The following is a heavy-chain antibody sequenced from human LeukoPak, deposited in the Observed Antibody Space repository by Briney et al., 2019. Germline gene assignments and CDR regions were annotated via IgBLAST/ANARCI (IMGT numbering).Heavy chain of an antibody. D-gene: IGHD6-19*01. CDR1: GFTVSSYA. CDR2: ISYDGSNK. V-gene: IGHV3-30-3*01. CDR3: ARDWSEGSSGWYYYGMDV. Sequence: PGRSLRLSCAASGFTVSSYAMHWVRQAPGKGLEWAAVISYDGSNKYYADSVKGRFTISRDNSKNTLYLQMNSLRAEDTAVYYCARDWSEGSSGWYYYGMDVWGQGTTVTVSS. J-gene: IGHJ6*02.